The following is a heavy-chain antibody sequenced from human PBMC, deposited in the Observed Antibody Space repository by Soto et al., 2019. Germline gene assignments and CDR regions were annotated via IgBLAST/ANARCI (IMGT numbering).Heavy chain of an antibody. Sequence: PGGSLRLSCAASGFTFSSYAMTWVRQAPGKGLEWVSSMGGSGRSTYYTDSVKGRFTISRDNSKSTLYLQMTSLRAEDTALYYCAKDLPGELLPICFDSWGPGTLDT. D-gene: IGHD3-10*01. V-gene: IGHV3-23*01. CDR1: GFTFSSYA. CDR2: MGGSGRST. CDR3: AKDLPGELLPICFDS. J-gene: IGHJ5*01.